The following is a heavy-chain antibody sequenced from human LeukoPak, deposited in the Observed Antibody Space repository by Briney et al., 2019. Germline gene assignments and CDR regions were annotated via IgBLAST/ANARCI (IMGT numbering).Heavy chain of an antibody. V-gene: IGHV1-46*01. D-gene: IGHD6-19*01. CDR3: AREVRPRAVAGTSNWFDP. CDR2: INPSGGST. CDR1: GYTFTSYY. J-gene: IGHJ5*02. Sequence: ASVKVSCKASGYTFTSYYMHWVRQAPGQGLEWMGIINPSGGSTSYAQKFQGRVTKTRDTSTSTVYMELSSLRSEDTAVYYCAREVRPRAVAGTSNWFDPWGQGTLVTVSS.